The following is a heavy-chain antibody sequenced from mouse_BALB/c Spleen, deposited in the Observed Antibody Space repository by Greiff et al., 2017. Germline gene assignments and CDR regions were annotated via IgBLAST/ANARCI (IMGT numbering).Heavy chain of an antibody. CDR1: GYTFSSYW. CDR2: ILPGSGST. V-gene: IGHV1-9*01. D-gene: IGHD2-3*01. J-gene: IGHJ3*01. CDR3: ARGDGYYGFAY. Sequence: QVQLQQSGAELMKPGASVKISCKATGYTFSSYWIEWVKQRPGHGLEWIGEILPGSGSTNYNEKFKGKATFTADTSSNTAYMQLSSLTSEDSAVYYCARGDGYYGFAYWGQGTLVTVSA.